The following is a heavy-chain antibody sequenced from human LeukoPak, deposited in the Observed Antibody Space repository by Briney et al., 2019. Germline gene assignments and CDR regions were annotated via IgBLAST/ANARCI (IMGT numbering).Heavy chain of an antibody. CDR1: GFTFSSYW. Sequence: PGGSLRLSCAASGFTFSSYWMHWVRQAPGKGLVWVSRISSDGSSTDYADSVKGRFTISRDNAKNTLYPQMNSLRAEDTAVYYCASRIPYDSSSYWGQGTLVTVSS. D-gene: IGHD3-22*01. CDR3: ASRIPYDSSSY. J-gene: IGHJ4*02. CDR2: ISSDGSST. V-gene: IGHV3-74*01.